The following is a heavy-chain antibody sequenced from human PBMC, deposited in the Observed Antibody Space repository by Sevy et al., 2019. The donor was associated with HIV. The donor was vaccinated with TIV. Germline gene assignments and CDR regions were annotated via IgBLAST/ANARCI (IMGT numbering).Heavy chain of an antibody. V-gene: IGHV3-33*01. CDR3: ARDPRIYGDYLLAYFDY. J-gene: IGHJ4*02. Sequence: GGSLRLSCAASGLTPSTYGIHWVRQAPGKGLGWVAVIGYDGNNKFYADSVKGRFTISRDDSKNTVFLQMDSLRAEDTAVYYCARDPRIYGDYLLAYFDYWGQGTLVTVSS. CDR1: GLTPSTYG. CDR2: IGYDGNNK. D-gene: IGHD4-17*01.